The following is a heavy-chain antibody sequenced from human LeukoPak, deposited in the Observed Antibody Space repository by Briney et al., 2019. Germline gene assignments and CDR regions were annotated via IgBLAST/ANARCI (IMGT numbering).Heavy chain of an antibody. V-gene: IGHV4-34*01. J-gene: IGHJ4*02. CDR2: INHSGST. D-gene: IGHD2-2*01. CDR1: GGSFSGYY. Sequence: SETLSLTCAVYGGSFSGYYWNWIRQPPGKGLEWLGEINHSGSTNYNPSLKSRVTISVDTSKNQFSLKLSSVTAADTAMYYCARSQAYCSSTSCSEVDYWGQGTLVTVSS. CDR3: ARSQAYCSSTSCSEVDY.